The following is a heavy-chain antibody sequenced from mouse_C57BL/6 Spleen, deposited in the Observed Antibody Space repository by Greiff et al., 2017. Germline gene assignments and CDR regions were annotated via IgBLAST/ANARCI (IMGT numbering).Heavy chain of an antibody. CDR2: IHPNSGST. J-gene: IGHJ2*01. CDR1: GYTFTSYW. Sequence: VQLQQPGAELVKPGASVKLSCKASGYTFTSYWMHWVKQRPGQGLEWIGMIHPNSGSTNYNEKFKSKATLTVDKSSSTAYMQLSSLTSEDSAVYYCARSKGLGLYFDYWGQGTTLTVSS. D-gene: IGHD4-1*01. V-gene: IGHV1-64*01. CDR3: ARSKGLGLYFDY.